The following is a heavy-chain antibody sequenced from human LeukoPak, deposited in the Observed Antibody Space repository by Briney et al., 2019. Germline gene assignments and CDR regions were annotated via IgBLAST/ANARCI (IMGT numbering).Heavy chain of an antibody. CDR1: SGSISSYY. D-gene: IGHD3-10*01. V-gene: IGHV4-59*01. J-gene: IGHJ6*02. CDR3: ARDRVLLWFGEPDYYYYYGMDV. CDR2: IYYSGST. Sequence: SETLSLACTVSSGSISSYYWSWIRQPPGKGLEWIGYIYYSGSTNYNPSLKSRVTISVDTSKNQFSLKLSSVTAADTAVYYCARDRVLLWFGEPDYYYYYGMDVWGQGTTVTVSS.